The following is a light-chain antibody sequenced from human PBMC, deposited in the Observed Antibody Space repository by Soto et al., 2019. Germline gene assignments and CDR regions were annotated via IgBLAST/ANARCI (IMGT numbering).Light chain of an antibody. J-gene: IGLJ1*01. V-gene: IGLV2-14*01. CDR2: EVR. CDR3: CSYTRTSNHYF. Sequence: QSALTQPASVSGSPGQSITISCTGTSSDIGGYDYVSWYQQRPGKAPKLMIYEVRYRPSGVSNRLSGSKSGNTASLTISGLRAEDEAVYYCCSYTRTSNHYFFGSGTKVTVL. CDR1: SSDIGGYDY.